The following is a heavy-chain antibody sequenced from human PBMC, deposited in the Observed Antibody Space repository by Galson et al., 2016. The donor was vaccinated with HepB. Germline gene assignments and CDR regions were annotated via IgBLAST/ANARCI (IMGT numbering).Heavy chain of an antibody. CDR2: IYWDDDK. Sequence: PALVKPPQTLTLTCTFSGFSHSTSGMAVGWIRQPPGKALEWLALIYWDDDKRYSPSLKSRLTITKDTSKNQVVLTMTNMDPVDTATYYCAHRGNSYVAFDIWGQGTMVTVPS. CDR1: GFSHSTSGMA. CDR3: AHRGNSYVAFDI. D-gene: IGHD5-18*01. J-gene: IGHJ3*02. V-gene: IGHV2-5*02.